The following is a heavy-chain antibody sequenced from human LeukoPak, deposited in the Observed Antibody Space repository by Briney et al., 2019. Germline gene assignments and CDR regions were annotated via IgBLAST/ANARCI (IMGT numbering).Heavy chain of an antibody. CDR1: GFTFSSYS. J-gene: IGHJ6*03. Sequence: GGSLRLSCAASGFTFSSYSMNWVRQAPGKGLEWVSSISSSSSYIYYADSVKGRFTISRDNAKNSLYLQMNSLRAEDTAVYYCARAYGDYYYYYYYMDVWGKGTTVTISS. CDR3: ARAYGDYYYYYYYMDV. V-gene: IGHV3-21*01. CDR2: ISSSSSYI. D-gene: IGHD4-17*01.